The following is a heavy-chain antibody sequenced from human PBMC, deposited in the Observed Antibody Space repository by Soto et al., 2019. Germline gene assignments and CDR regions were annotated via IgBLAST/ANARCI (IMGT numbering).Heavy chain of an antibody. J-gene: IGHJ5*02. Sequence: GESLKISCKGPGHLFNNHWIGWVRQTPGKGLEWMGLIFTRDSETKTSPSFQGHVSFSVDNSINTVYLQWTSLKTTDTGIYFCARGYFDSGHGYDLWGQGTLVTSPQ. CDR2: IFTRDSET. D-gene: IGHD3-10*01. CDR3: ARGYFDSGHGYDL. V-gene: IGHV5-51*01. CDR1: GHLFNNHW.